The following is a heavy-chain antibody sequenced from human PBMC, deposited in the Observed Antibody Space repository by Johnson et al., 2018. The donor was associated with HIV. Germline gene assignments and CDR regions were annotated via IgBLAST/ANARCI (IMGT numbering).Heavy chain of an antibody. Sequence: VQLVESGGGLVQPGRSLRLSCAASGFTFDDYAMHWVRQAPGKGLEWVSGISWNSGSIGYADSVKGRFTISRDNSKNTLYLQMNSLRAEDTAVYYCAKAKHHWAVAALDAFDIWGQGTMVTVSS. V-gene: IGHV3-9*01. D-gene: IGHD6-19*01. CDR1: GFTFDDYA. CDR2: ISWNSGSI. CDR3: AKAKHHWAVAALDAFDI. J-gene: IGHJ3*02.